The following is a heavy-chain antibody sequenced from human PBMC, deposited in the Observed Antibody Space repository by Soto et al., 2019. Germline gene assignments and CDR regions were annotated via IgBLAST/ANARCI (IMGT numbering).Heavy chain of an antibody. CDR3: ARADPDASVGF. J-gene: IGHJ4*02. CDR1: GGSVISGSYY. Sequence: PSETLSLTCTFSGGSVISGSYYWSWIRQPPGKGLEWIGYIYNSGSTNYNPSLKSRVTISVDTSKNHFSLRMSSVTAADTAVYFCARADPDASVGFWGQGTLVTVSS. V-gene: IGHV4-61*03. D-gene: IGHD3-16*01. CDR2: IYNSGST.